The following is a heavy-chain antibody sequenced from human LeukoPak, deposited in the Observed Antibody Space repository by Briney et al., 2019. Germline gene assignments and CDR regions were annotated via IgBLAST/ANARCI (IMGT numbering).Heavy chain of an antibody. CDR3: AILGGGPMTYYYYGMDV. Sequence: GGSLRLSCAASGFTVSSYGMHWVGQARGKGLEWVAVIWYDGSNKYYADSVKGRFTISRDNSKNTLYLQMNSLRAEDTAVYYCAILGGGPMTYYYYGMDVWGQGTMVTVSS. V-gene: IGHV3-33*01. D-gene: IGHD3-16*01. CDR2: IWYDGSNK. CDR1: GFTVSSYG. J-gene: IGHJ6*02.